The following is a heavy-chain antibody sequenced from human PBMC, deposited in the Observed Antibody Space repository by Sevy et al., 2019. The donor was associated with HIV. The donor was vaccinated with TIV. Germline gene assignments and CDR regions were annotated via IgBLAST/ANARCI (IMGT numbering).Heavy chain of an antibody. D-gene: IGHD1-26*01. J-gene: IGHJ6*02. Sequence: ASVKVSCQSSGYNFNIYTIHWVRQARGQGIEWVGRISPYDGDTDYAHNFHGRVSLTMDTSTSTAYLGLTSLRSDDTAVYFCTRDTWELLTGIAYYYSGMDVWGQRTSVTVSS. CDR2: ISPYDGDT. CDR3: TRDTWELLTGIAYYYSGMDV. V-gene: IGHV1-18*01. CDR1: GYNFNIYT.